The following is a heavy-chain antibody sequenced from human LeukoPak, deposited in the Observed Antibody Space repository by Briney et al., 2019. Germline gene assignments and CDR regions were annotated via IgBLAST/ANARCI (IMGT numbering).Heavy chain of an antibody. CDR2: IWYDGSNK. Sequence: GRSLRLSCAASGFTFSSYGMHWVRQAPGKGLGWVAVIWYDGSNKYYADSVKGRFTISRDNSKNTLYLQMNSLRAEDTAVYYCAIPLARQQLAFRYWGQGTLVTVSS. CDR1: GFTFSSYG. CDR3: AIPLARQQLAFRY. D-gene: IGHD6-13*01. J-gene: IGHJ4*02. V-gene: IGHV3-33*01.